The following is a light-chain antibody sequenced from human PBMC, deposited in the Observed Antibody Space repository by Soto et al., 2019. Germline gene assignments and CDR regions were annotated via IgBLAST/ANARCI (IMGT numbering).Light chain of an antibody. CDR1: QGISSA. J-gene: IGKJ4*01. Sequence: AIQLTQSPPSLSASVGDRVTITCRASQGISSALAWYQQKPGKSPNLLIYDVSSLESGVPSRFSGSGSGTDFTLTISSLQPEDFATYSCQQFNTYPALTFGGGTKVEIK. V-gene: IGKV1-13*02. CDR2: DVS. CDR3: QQFNTYPALT.